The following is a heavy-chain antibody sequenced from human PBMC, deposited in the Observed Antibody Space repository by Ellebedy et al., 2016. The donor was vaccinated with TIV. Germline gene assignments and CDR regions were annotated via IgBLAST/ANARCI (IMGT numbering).Heavy chain of an antibody. D-gene: IGHD2-15*01. V-gene: IGHV4-39*01. CDR3: ARHRDGGVVALAARNYYFDD. Sequence: PSETLSLTCTVSGGSISSRSYYWGWLRQPPGTGLEWIGSIYYSGKTYYNPSLESRVTISVDTTKNQFSLRLSSVTAADTSVYYCARHRDGGVVALAARNYYFDDWGQGTLVTVS. J-gene: IGHJ4*02. CDR1: GGSISSRSYY. CDR2: IYYSGKT.